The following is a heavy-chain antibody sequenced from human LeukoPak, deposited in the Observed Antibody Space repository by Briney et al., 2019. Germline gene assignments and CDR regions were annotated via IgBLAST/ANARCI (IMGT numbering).Heavy chain of an antibody. CDR1: GFTFSTYP. CDR2: VADDGKDK. J-gene: IGHJ4*02. V-gene: IGHV3-30*04. CDR3: ARDYYDFWSGYYGPFDY. D-gene: IGHD3-3*01. Sequence: PGGSLRLSCAASGFTFSTYPMHWVRQAPGKGLEWVAVVADDGKDKHYVESVKGRFTISRDNSKNTLYLQMNSLRVEDTAVYYCARDYYDFWSGYYGPFDYWGQGTLVTVSS.